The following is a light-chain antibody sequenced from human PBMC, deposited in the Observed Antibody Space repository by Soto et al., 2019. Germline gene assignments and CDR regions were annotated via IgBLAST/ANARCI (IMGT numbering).Light chain of an antibody. V-gene: IGLV2-14*01. CDR3: SSYTSSSTVV. CDR2: DVT. Sequence: QPASVSGSPGQSITISCTGTSSDVGGYNYVSWYQQHPGKTPKLMIFDVTNRPSGVSNRFSGSKSGNTASLTISGLQAEDEADYYCSSYTSSSTVVFGGGTKLTVL. J-gene: IGLJ3*02. CDR1: SSDVGGYNY.